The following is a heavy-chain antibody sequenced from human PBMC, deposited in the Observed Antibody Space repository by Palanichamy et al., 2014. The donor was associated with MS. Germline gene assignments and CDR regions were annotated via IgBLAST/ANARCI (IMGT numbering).Heavy chain of an antibody. D-gene: IGHD3-22*01. V-gene: IGHV3-33*01. CDR1: GFIFSRYG. CDR3: ARETYDTSGYEAFDI. CDR2: IWYDGSNK. Sequence: QVQLVESGGGVVQPGRSLRLSCAASGFIFSRYGMHWVRQAPGKGLEWMALIWYDGSNKYSADSVKGRFIISRDNSKNTVFLQMNSLRVEATAVYYCARETYDTSGYEAFDIWGQGTMVTVSP. J-gene: IGHJ3*02.